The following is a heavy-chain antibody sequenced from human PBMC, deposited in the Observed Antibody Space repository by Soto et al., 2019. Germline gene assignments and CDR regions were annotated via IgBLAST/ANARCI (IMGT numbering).Heavy chain of an antibody. V-gene: IGHV3-30-3*01. Sequence: QVQLVESGGGVVQPGRSLRLSCAASGFTFSSYAMHRVRQAPGKGLEWVAVISYDGSNKYYADSVKGRFTISRDNSKNTLYLQMNSLRAEDTAVYYCAREDGDYVLSPLFDPWGQGTLVTVSS. CDR2: ISYDGSNK. J-gene: IGHJ5*02. CDR3: AREDGDYVLSPLFDP. D-gene: IGHD4-17*01. CDR1: GFTFSSYA.